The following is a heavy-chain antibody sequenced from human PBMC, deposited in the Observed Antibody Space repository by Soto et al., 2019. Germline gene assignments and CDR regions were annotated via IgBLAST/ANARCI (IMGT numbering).Heavy chain of an antibody. Sequence: TSETLSLTCAVSGGSISSSNWWSWVRQPPGKGLEWIGEIYHSGSTNYNPSLKSRVTISVDRSKNQFSLKLSSVTAADTAVYYCARGGVDYYDSSGYYFSPYYFDYWGQGTLVTVSS. V-gene: IGHV4-4*02. CDR2: IYHSGST. D-gene: IGHD3-22*01. J-gene: IGHJ4*02. CDR1: GGSISSSNW. CDR3: ARGGVDYYDSSGYYFSPYYFDY.